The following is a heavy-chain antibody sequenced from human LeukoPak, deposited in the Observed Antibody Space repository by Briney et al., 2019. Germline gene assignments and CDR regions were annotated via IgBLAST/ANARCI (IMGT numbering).Heavy chain of an antibody. Sequence: ASVKVSCKASGGTFSSYAISWVRQAPGPGLEWMGRIIPIFGIANYAQKFQGRVTITADKSTSTAYMELSSLRSEDTAVYYCATRWSGGDDYGDLMDYWGQGTLVTVSS. CDR1: GGTFSSYA. V-gene: IGHV1-69*04. D-gene: IGHD4-17*01. CDR2: IIPIFGIA. CDR3: ATRWSGGDDYGDLMDY. J-gene: IGHJ4*02.